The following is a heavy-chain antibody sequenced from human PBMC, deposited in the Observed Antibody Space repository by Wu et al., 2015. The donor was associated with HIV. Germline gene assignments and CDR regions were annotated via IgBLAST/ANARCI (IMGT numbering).Heavy chain of an antibody. CDR3: ASGPERVNILKGQSPERASRWYFDL. CDR2: INPSGGST. V-gene: IGHV1-46*01. J-gene: IGHJ2*01. D-gene: IGHD2/OR15-2a*01. CDR1: GYTFTSYY. Sequence: QVQLVQSGAEVKKPGASVKVSCKASGYTFTSYYMHWVRQAPGQGLEWMGVINPSGGSTTYAQNFQGRVTMTRDTSTSIVYMEVSTLRSEDTAVYYCASGPERVNILKGQSPERASRWYFDLWAVAPWSLSPQ.